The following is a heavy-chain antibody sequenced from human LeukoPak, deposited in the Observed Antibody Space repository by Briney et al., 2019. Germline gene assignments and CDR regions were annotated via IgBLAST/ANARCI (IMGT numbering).Heavy chain of an antibody. Sequence: GGSLRLSCAASGFTFSDYYMSWIRQAPGKGLEWVSYISSSGSTIYYADSVKGRFTISRDNAKNSLYLQMNSLRAEDTAVYYCARVGYSSSWYVSPTLYYFDYWDLGTLVTVSS. D-gene: IGHD6-13*01. CDR2: ISSSGSTI. J-gene: IGHJ4*02. V-gene: IGHV3-11*01. CDR1: GFTFSDYY. CDR3: ARVGYSSSWYVSPTLYYFDY.